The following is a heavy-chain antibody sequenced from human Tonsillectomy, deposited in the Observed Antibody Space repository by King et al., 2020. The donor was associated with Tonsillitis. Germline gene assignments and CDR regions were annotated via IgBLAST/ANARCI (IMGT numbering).Heavy chain of an antibody. V-gene: IGHV3-11*04. CDR2: INPVGTST. CDR1: GFTFSDYY. J-gene: IGHJ3*02. D-gene: IGHD2-8*02. Sequence: VQLVESGGGLVKPGGSLRLSCAASGFTFSDYYMSWIRQAPGKGLEWISFINPVGTSTDSVDSVRGRFTISRDNAKNSMFMQMNSLRADDTGVYYCGREYWGAFDIWGQGTMVTVSS. CDR3: GREYWGAFDI.